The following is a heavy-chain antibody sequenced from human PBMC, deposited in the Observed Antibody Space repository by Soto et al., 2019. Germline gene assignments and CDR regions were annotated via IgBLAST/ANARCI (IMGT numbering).Heavy chain of an antibody. D-gene: IGHD3-10*01. Sequence: SETLSLTCAVSGDYISSPTWWTWVRQPPGRGLEWIGEMYHSGSTNYKSSLKSRVTISVDTSKNQFSLQLDSVTPDDTAVYYCARDRGGLGCWGQGTLVTVSS. CDR2: MYHSGST. J-gene: IGHJ4*02. V-gene: IGHV4-4*02. CDR3: ARDRGGLGC. CDR1: GDYISSPTW.